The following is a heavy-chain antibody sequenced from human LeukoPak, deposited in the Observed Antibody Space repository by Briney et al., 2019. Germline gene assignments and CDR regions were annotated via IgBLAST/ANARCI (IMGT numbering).Heavy chain of an antibody. CDR2: ISYSGST. V-gene: IGHV4-59*01. D-gene: IGHD3-22*01. Sequence: SKTLSRTCTVSGGSISSYYWSWIRQPPGKGLEWIGYISYSGSTSYNPSLKSRVTITLDTSKSQFSLRLSSVTAADTAVYYCAREGYDTNIYYKADYWGQGPLLTVSS. CDR3: AREGYDTNIYYKADY. J-gene: IGHJ4*02. CDR1: GGSISSYY.